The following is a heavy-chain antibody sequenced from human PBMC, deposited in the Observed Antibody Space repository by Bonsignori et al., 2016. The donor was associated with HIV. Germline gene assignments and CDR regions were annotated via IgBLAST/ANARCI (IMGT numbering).Heavy chain of an antibody. V-gene: IGHV4-34*01. Sequence: WIRAPRKGLEWIGEINHSGSTNYNPSLKSRVTISVDTSKNQFSLKLSSVTAADTAVYYCARGSSGSTSRDYWGQGTLVTVSS. CDR2: INHSGST. J-gene: IGHJ4*02. CDR3: ARGSSGSTSRDY. D-gene: IGHD1-26*01.